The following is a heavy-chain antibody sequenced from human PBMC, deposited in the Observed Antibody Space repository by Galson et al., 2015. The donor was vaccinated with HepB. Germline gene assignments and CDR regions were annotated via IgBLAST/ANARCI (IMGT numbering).Heavy chain of an antibody. CDR3: VRDRLHSFDY. CDR2: ISTRSGNT. CDR1: GYTFTSNG. J-gene: IGHJ4*02. Sequence: SVKVSCKASGYTFTSNGISWVRQAPGRGLEWMGWISTRSGNTNYAQRLQGRLTMTTDTSTSTAYMELRRLRSDDTAIYYCVRDRLHSFDYWGQGTLVTVSS. V-gene: IGHV1-18*04.